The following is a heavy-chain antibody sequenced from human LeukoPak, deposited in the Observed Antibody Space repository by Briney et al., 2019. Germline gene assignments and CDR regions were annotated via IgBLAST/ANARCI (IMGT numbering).Heavy chain of an antibody. V-gene: IGHV2-5*01. CDR2: IYWNDDK. Sequence: SGPTLVNPTQTLTLTCTFSGFSLSTSGVGVGWIRQPPGKALEWLALIYWNDDKRYSPSLKSRLTITKDTSKNQVVLTMTNMDPVDTATYYCAHKSTYYDFWSGYLGTFFDYWGQGTLVTVSS. J-gene: IGHJ4*02. CDR3: AHKSTYYDFWSGYLGTFFDY. D-gene: IGHD3-3*01. CDR1: GFSLSTSGVG.